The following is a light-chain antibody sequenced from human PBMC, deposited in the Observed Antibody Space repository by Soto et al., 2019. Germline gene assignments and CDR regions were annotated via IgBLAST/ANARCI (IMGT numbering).Light chain of an antibody. CDR1: QIVSNNY. CDR2: GAF. V-gene: IGKV3-20*01. CDR3: QQYGSFPNT. J-gene: IGKJ1*01. Sequence: IMLTQSPGTLSLSPRAIATLSCRASQIVSNNYLSWYQHKSGHARRLLIYGAFSRADSIPVSCSGSASGTDFTPIISRLEAEDVVVYYCQQYGSFPNTFGQGTKVDIK.